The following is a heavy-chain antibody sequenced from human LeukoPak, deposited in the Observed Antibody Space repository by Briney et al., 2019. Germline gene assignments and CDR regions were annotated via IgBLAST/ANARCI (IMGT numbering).Heavy chain of an antibody. Sequence: GWALRLSFAASGFTFSGSATHGLRQPPGKGREGVAVISYDGRNIYYAGSVKGRVTISRHNARHSLYLETNSLGAEDKGFYYCARYHRLDYYGTRDYHFDYWGRGTLVTVFS. CDR1: GFTFSGSA. D-gene: IGHD3-10*01. CDR3: ARYHRLDYYGTRDYHFDY. V-gene: IGHV3-30*04. J-gene: IGHJ4*02. CDR2: ISYDGRNI.